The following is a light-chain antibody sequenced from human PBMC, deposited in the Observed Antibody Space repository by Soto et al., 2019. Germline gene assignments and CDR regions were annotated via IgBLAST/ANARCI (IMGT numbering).Light chain of an antibody. V-gene: IGKV1-27*01. J-gene: IGKJ1*01. CDR2: TAS. CDR1: QGIGNS. CDR3: QNYHSAPWP. Sequence: DIQMTQAPSSLSASVGDRDNITCRASQGIGNSLAWYQQKQGRVPNLLMYTASTLLSGVPSPFSGRGSGTXXXXXXXXXQPXXVASYYCQNYHSAPWPFAQGTKLDIK.